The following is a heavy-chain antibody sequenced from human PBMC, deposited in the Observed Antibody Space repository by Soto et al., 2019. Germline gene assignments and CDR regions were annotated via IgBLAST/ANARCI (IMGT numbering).Heavy chain of an antibody. CDR3: AKDGSYYDFDY. J-gene: IGHJ4*02. V-gene: IGHV3-23*01. D-gene: IGHD1-26*01. Sequence: PGGSLRLSCAASGFTFSSYAMSWVRQAPGKGLEWVAAISASGGSTYYADSVKGRFTMSRDNSKNTLYLQMHSLRADDTAVYYCAKDGSYYDFDYWGQGTLVTVSS. CDR1: GFTFSSYA. CDR2: ISASGGST.